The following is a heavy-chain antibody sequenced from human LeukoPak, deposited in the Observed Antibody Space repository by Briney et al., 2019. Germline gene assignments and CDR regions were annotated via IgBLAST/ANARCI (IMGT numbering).Heavy chain of an antibody. CDR2: INLKSGGT. CDR3: ARGGLALAGTMDV. D-gene: IGHD6-19*01. Sequence: ASVKVSCKASGYTFTGYYMHWVRQAPGQGLEWMGWINLKSGGTNYVQEYQGRVTMTRDTSISTAYMELSRLRSDDTAVYYCARGGLALAGTMDVWGQGTTVTVSS. J-gene: IGHJ6*02. V-gene: IGHV1-2*02. CDR1: GYTFTGYY.